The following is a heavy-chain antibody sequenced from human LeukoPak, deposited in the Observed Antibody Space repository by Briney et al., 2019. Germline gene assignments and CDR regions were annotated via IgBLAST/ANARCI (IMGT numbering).Heavy chain of an antibody. D-gene: IGHD5-18*01. J-gene: IGHJ5*02. CDR1: GISISSHY. CDR2: LYTSGGT. Sequence: SETLSLTCSASGISISSHYWSWIRQPAGKGLEWIGRLYTSGGTNYNPSLKSRVTMSVDTSKNQFSLRLSSVTAADTAVYYCARVQGFSYTYDWFDPWGQGTLVTVSS. V-gene: IGHV4-4*07. CDR3: ARVQGFSYTYDWFDP.